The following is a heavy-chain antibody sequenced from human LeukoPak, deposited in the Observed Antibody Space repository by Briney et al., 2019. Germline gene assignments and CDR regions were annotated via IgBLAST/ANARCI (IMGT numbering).Heavy chain of an antibody. D-gene: IGHD6-13*01. CDR3: AREVAAAGSFDY. CDR1: GGSISSYY. J-gene: IGHJ4*02. CDR2: IYYSGST. Sequence: SETLSLTCTVSGGSISSYYWSWIRQPPGKGLEWIGYIYYSGSTNYNPSLKSRVTISVDTSKNQFSLKLSSVTAADTAVYYCAREVAAAGSFDYWGQGTLVTDSS. V-gene: IGHV4-59*01.